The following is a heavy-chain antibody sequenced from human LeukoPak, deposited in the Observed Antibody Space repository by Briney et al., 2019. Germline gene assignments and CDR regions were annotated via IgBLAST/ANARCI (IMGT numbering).Heavy chain of an antibody. CDR2: IYAGGST. CDR1: GFTVSSNY. Sequence: GGSLRLSCAAAGFTVSSNYMSWVRHAPRKGLEWVSVIYAGGSTYYAASVKGRFTISRDNSKNTLYLQMNSLRAEDTAVYYCAREAPGGMATILWGQGTLVTLSS. CDR3: AREAPGGMATIL. D-gene: IGHD5-24*01. J-gene: IGHJ4*02. V-gene: IGHV3-66*01.